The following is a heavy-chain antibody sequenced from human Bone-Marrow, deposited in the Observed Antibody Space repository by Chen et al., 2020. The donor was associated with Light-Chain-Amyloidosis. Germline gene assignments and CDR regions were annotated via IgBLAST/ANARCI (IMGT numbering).Heavy chain of an antibody. CDR3: ARRRDGYNFDY. CDR1: GYTFPNYW. Sequence: EVQLEQSGPEVKKPGESLKISCKGSGYTFPNYWIGWVRQMPGKGLEWMGVIYPDDSDARYSPSFEGQVTISAGKSITTAYLQWRGLKASDTAMYYCARRRDGYNFDYWGQGTLVTVSS. J-gene: IGHJ4*02. D-gene: IGHD5-12*01. CDR2: IYPDDSDA. V-gene: IGHV5-51*01.